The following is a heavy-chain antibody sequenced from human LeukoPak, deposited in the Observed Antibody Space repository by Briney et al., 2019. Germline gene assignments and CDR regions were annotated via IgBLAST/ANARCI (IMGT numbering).Heavy chain of an antibody. Sequence: ASVTVSCKASGYTFPSYFMHWVRQAPGQGLEWMGIINPTGGSTTYAQKFQGRVTITADESTSTAYMELSSLRSEDTAVYYCARESSQDSGYVYFDYWGQGTLVTVSS. J-gene: IGHJ4*02. CDR3: ARESSQDSGYVYFDY. CDR1: GYTFPSYF. CDR2: INPTGGST. D-gene: IGHD5-12*01. V-gene: IGHV1-46*01.